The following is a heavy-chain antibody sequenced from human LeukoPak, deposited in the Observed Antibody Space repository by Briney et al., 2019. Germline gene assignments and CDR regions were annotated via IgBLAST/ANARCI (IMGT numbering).Heavy chain of an antibody. V-gene: IGHV5-51*01. CDR2: IYPGDSDT. J-gene: IGHJ5*02. CDR3: ARNPSINHNWFDP. Sequence: GESLKISCKGSGYSFTSYWIGWVRQMPGKGLEWMGIIYPGDSDTRYSPSFQGQVTISADKSISTAYLRWSSLKASDTAMYYCARNPSINHNWFDPWGQGTLVTVSS. CDR1: GYSFTSYW.